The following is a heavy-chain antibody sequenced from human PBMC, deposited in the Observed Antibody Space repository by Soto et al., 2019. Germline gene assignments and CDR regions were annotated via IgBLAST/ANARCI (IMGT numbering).Heavy chain of an antibody. D-gene: IGHD3-10*01. V-gene: IGHV3-30-3*01. CDR2: ISYDGSTK. CDR1: EFTLSNYA. J-gene: IGHJ5*02. CDR3: ASAPSPRGNWFDP. Sequence: QVQLVESGGGVVQPGRSLRLSCAASEFTLSNYAVNWVRQAPGKGLEWVAVISYDGSTKYYADSVKGRFTISRDNAKNTGSGRMNTLSADDTAGYYGASAPSPRGNWFDPWGQGSLVIVSS.